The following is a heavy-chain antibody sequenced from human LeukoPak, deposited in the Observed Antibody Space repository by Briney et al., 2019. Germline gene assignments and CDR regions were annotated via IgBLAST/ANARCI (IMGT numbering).Heavy chain of an antibody. CDR1: GYTFTSYA. J-gene: IGHJ4*02. Sequence: ASVKVSCKASGYTFTSYAMNWVRQAPGQGLEWMGWINTNTGNPTYAQGLTGRFVFSLDTSVSTAYLQISSLKAEDTAVYYCARSGATYSYAYVGGWGQGALVTVSS. CDR3: ARSGATYSYAYVGG. D-gene: IGHD5-18*01. V-gene: IGHV7-4-1*02. CDR2: INTNTGNP.